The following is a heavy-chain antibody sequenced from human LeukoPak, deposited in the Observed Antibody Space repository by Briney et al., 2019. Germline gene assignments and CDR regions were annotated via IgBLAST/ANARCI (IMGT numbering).Heavy chain of an antibody. Sequence: VRLGGSLRLSCAASGLNLDAYAMHWVRQAPGKGLEWVSLISGDGTITYYADSVKGRFTISRDNSKNSLFLGMNSLRSEDTALYYCAKDTPLFYHYYGIDVWGQGTTVTVSS. J-gene: IGHJ6*02. V-gene: IGHV3-43*02. CDR1: GLNLDAYA. CDR3: AKDTPLFYHYYGIDV. CDR2: ISGDGTIT.